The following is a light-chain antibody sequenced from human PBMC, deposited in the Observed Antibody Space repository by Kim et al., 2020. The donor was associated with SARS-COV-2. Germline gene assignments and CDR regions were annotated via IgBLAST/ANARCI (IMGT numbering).Light chain of an antibody. Sequence: QAGLTQPPSVSKGLRQTATLTCTGNSNNVGNQGAAWLQQHQGHPPKLLSYRNNNRPSGISERLSASRSGNTASLTITGLQPEDEADYYCSAWDSSRSGWVFGGGTQLTVL. CDR3: SAWDSSRSGWV. CDR1: SNNVGNQG. V-gene: IGLV10-54*01. CDR2: RNN. J-gene: IGLJ3*02.